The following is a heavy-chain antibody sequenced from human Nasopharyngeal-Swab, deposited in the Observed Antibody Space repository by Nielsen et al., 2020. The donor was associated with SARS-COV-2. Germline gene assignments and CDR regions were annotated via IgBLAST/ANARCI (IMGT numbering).Heavy chain of an antibody. CDR2: ISYDGSTK. CDR1: GFTFSTYG. CDR3: AKGKQYSSTWYPDLYSFAF. V-gene: IGHV3-30*18. J-gene: IGHJ4*02. D-gene: IGHD6-13*01. Sequence: GESLKISCAASGFTFSTYGMHWVRQAPGKGLEWVAVISYDGSTKYYADSVKGRFTISRDNSKNTMYLQMNSLRAEDTAVYYCAKGKQYSSTWYPDLYSFAFWGPGPLFPVSS.